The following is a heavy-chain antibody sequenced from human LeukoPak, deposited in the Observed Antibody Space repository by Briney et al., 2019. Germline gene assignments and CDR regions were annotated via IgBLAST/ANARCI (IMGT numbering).Heavy chain of an antibody. D-gene: IGHD5-24*01. CDR2: IESKTDGGTT. Sequence: GWAHRLSCAASGFSFSQAWMRWVGPIPGKGLAWVGRIESKTDGGTTDYAAPVKGRFTISRDDSTNTLYLQMNSLRAEDTAVYYCARARWYSCDYWGQGTLVTVSS. V-gene: IGHV3-15*04. CDR1: GFSFSQAW. CDR3: ARARWYSCDY. J-gene: IGHJ4*02.